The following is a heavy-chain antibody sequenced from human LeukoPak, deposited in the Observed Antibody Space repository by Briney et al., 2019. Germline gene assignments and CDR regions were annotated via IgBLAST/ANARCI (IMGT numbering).Heavy chain of an antibody. V-gene: IGHV3-66*01. J-gene: IGHJ4*02. CDR2: IYSGGST. CDR1: GFTVSRNY. D-gene: IGHD6-19*01. Sequence: GGSLRLSCAASGFTVSRNYMSWVRQAPGKGLEWVSVIYSGGSTHYADSVKGRFTISRDNSKNALFLQMNSLRAEDTAVYYCATEAERPGYSSGLGFDYWGQGTLVTVSS. CDR3: ATEAERPGYSSGLGFDY.